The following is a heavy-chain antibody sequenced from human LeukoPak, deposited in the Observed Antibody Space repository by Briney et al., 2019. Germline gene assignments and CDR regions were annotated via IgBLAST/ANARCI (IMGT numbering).Heavy chain of an antibody. V-gene: IGHV3-33*08. J-gene: IGHJ3*02. Sequence: GGSLRLSCAASGFTFDSYPMNWVRQAPGKGLEWVAVIWYDGSNKYYADSVKGRFTISRDNSKNTLYLQMNSLRAEDTAVYYCARGRYMVVEDDAFDIWGQGTMVTVSS. CDR1: GFTFDSYP. CDR2: IWYDGSNK. CDR3: ARGRYMVVEDDAFDI. D-gene: IGHD3-10*01.